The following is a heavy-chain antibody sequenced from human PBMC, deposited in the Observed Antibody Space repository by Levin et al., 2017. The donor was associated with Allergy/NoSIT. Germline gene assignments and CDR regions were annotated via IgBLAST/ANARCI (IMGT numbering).Heavy chain of an antibody. V-gene: IGHV3-15*01. J-gene: IGHJ4*02. CDR2: IKSKTDGGTT. Sequence: GGSLRLSCAASGFTFSNAWMSWVRQAPGKGLEWVGRIKSKTDGGTTGYAAPVKGRFTISRDDSKNTLYLQMNNLKTEDTAVYYCTTGVVITTVFEYWGQGTLVTVSS. D-gene: IGHD3-22*01. CDR1: GFTFSNAW. CDR3: TTGVVITTVFEY.